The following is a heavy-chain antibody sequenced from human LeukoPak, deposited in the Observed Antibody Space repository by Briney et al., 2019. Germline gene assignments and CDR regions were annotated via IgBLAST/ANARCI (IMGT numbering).Heavy chain of an antibody. CDR2: ISYDGSNK. J-gene: IGHJ3*02. CDR3: AKDALRYFDWLLSSGAFDI. Sequence: PGGSLRLSCAASGFTFSSYGMHWVRQAPGKGLEWVAVISYDGSNKYYADSVKGRFTISRDNSKNTLYLQMNSLRAEDTAVYYCAKDALRYFDWLLSSGAFDIWGQGTMVTVSS. CDR1: GFTFSSYG. D-gene: IGHD3-9*01. V-gene: IGHV3-30*18.